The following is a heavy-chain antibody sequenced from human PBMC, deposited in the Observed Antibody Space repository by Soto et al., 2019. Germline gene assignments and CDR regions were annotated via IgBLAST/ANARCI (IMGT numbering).Heavy chain of an antibody. CDR3: AHTTGANLIDY. Sequence: QITLKESGPPLVNPTQTLTLTCTFSGFSLSTSGVGVGWIRQPPGKALEWLVLIYWDDDKRYSPSLKSRLTITKDTSKNQVVLTLTNMDPVDTATYYCAHTTGANLIDYWGQGTLVTVSS. J-gene: IGHJ4*02. CDR1: GFSLSTSGVG. D-gene: IGHD1-1*01. CDR2: IYWDDDK. V-gene: IGHV2-5*02.